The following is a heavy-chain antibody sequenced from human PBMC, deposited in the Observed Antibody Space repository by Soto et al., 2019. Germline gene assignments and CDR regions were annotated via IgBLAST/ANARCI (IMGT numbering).Heavy chain of an antibody. CDR1: GFTFSDYY. CDR2: ISSSGSTI. V-gene: IGHV3-11*01. D-gene: IGHD3-3*01. CDR3: AKLMQSTTYYDFWSGYRASAFDI. Sequence: LRLSCAASGFTFSDYYMSWIRQAPGKGLEWVSYISSSGSTIYYADSVKGRFTISRDNAKNSLYLQMNSLRAEDTAVYYCAKLMQSTTYYDFWSGYRASAFDIWGQGTMVTVSS. J-gene: IGHJ3*02.